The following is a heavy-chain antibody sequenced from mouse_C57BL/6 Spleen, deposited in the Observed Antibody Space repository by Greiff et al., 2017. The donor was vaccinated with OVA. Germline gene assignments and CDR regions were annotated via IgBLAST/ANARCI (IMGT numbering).Heavy chain of an antibody. CDR2: ISSGSSTI. CDR1: GFTFSDYG. Sequence: EVKLMESGGGLVKPGGSLKLSCAASGFTFSDYGMHWVRQAPEKGLEWVAYISSGSSTIYYADTVKGRLTISRDNAKNTLFLQMTSLRSEDTAMYYCARWLGYYAMDYWGQGTSVTVSS. D-gene: IGHD2-2*01. J-gene: IGHJ4*01. CDR3: ARWLGYYAMDY. V-gene: IGHV5-17*01.